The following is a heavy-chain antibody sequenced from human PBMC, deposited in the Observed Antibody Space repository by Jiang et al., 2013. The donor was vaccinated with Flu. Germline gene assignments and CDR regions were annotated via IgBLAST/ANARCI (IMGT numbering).Heavy chain of an antibody. J-gene: IGHJ3*02. CDR2: IYHSGST. Sequence: GLVKPSQTLSLTCAVSGGSISSGGYSWSWVRQPPGKGLEWIGYIYHSGSTYYNPSLKSRVTISVDRSKNQFSLKLSSVTAADTAVYYCARGKEQSAFDIWGQGTMVTVSS. CDR3: ARGKEQSAFDI. CDR1: GGSISSGGYS. V-gene: IGHV4-30-2*01. D-gene: IGHD1-26*01.